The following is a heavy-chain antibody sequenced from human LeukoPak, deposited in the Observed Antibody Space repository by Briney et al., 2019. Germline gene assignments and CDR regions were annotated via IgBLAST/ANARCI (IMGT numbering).Heavy chain of an antibody. CDR1: GGSISSYY. CDR3: ARGELGYFDY. D-gene: IGHD3-16*01. J-gene: IGHJ4*02. CDR2: IYYSGNT. Sequence: KSSETLSLTCTVSGGSISSYYCNWIRQPPGKGLEWIGYIYYSGNTNYNPSLKSRLTISLDTSKNQFYLKMSSVTAADTAVYYCARGELGYFDYWGQGTLVTVSS. V-gene: IGHV4-59*01.